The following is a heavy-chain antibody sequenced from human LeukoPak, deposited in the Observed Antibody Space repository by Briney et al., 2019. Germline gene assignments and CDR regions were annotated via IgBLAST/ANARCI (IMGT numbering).Heavy chain of an antibody. V-gene: IGHV3-53*01. CDR1: GFTVSSNY. D-gene: IGHD6-6*01. J-gene: IGHJ4*02. CDR3: ARVPGSISSSRTNPGY. CDR2: IYSGGST. Sequence: GGSLRLSCAASGFTVSSNYMSWVRQAPGKGLEGVSVIYSGGSTYYADSVKGRFTISRDNSKNTLYLQMNSLRAEDTAVYYCARVPGSISSSRTNPGYWGQGTLVTVSS.